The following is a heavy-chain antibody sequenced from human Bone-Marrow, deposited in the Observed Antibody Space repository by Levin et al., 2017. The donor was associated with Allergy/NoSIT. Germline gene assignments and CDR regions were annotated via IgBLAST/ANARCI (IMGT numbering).Heavy chain of an antibody. CDR3: ASRYYFYY. CDR2: IKEDGSEK. Sequence: SCAASGFIFSNYWMSWVRQAPGKGLEWVANIKEDGSEKYYVDSVKGRFTISRDNAKNSLYLQMNSLRAEDTAVYYCASRYYFYYWGQGTLVTVSS. V-gene: IGHV3-7*01. CDR1: GFIFSNYW. J-gene: IGHJ4*02.